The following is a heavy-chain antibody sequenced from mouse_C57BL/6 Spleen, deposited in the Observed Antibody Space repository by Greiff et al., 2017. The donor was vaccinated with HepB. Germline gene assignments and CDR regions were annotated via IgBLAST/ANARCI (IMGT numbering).Heavy chain of an antibody. CDR1: GYTFTSYW. V-gene: IGHV1-53*01. D-gene: IGHD2-3*01. Sequence: VQLQQSGTELVKPGASVKLSCKASGYTFTSYWMHWVKQRPGQGLEWIGNINPSNGGTNYNEKFKSTATLTVYKSTSTAYMQLSSLTSEDSAVYYCARWLLREYYFDYWGQGTTLTVSS. CDR3: ARWLLREYYFDY. J-gene: IGHJ2*01. CDR2: INPSNGGT.